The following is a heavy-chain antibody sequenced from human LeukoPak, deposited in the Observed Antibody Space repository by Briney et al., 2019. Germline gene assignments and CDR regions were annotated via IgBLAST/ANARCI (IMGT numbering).Heavy chain of an antibody. CDR1: GGSIGSYY. V-gene: IGHV4-4*07. D-gene: IGHD6-19*01. Sequence: SETLSLTCTVSGGSIGSYYWSWIRQPAGKGLEWIGRIYTSGNTNYNPSLKSRVTMSEDTSKNQISLKLSSVTAADTAVYYCARDPSIAVAGTGFDYWGQGTLVSVSS. J-gene: IGHJ4*02. CDR3: ARDPSIAVAGTGFDY. CDR2: IYTSGNT.